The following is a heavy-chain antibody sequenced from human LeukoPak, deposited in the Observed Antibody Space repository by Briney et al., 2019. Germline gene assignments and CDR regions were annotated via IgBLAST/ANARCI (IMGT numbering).Heavy chain of an antibody. V-gene: IGHV3-23*01. J-gene: IGHJ3*02. CDR1: GFTFSSYA. D-gene: IGHD2-15*01. CDR2: ISGSGGST. CDR3: ARDCSGGSCYSILAGAFDI. Sequence: GGSLRLSCAASGFTFSSYAMSWVRQAPGKGLEWVSAISGSGGSTYYADSVKGRFTISRDNSKNTLYLQMNSLRAEDTAVYYCARDCSGGSCYSILAGAFDIWGQGTMVTVSS.